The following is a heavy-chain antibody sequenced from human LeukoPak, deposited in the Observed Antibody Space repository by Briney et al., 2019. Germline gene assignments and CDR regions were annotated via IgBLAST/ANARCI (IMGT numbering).Heavy chain of an antibody. V-gene: IGHV3-30*02. CDR1: GFTFSSYG. Sequence: PGGSLRLSCAASGFTFSSYGMHWVRQAPGKGLEWVAFIRYDGSNKYYADSVKGRFTISRDNSKNTLYLQMNSLRAEDTAVYYCAKGDSNQYSSSSGFNPYDYWGQGTLVTVSS. CDR3: AKGDSNQYSSSSGFNPYDY. CDR2: IRYDGSNK. D-gene: IGHD6-6*01. J-gene: IGHJ4*02.